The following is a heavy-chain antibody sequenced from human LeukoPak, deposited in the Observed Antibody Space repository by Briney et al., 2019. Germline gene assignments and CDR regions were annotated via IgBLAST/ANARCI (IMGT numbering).Heavy chain of an antibody. V-gene: IGHV7-4-1*02. J-gene: IGHJ4*02. CDR3: AKGGWVAVTGMDS. CDR2: INTKTGNP. CDR1: GYTFTGHA. Sequence: EASVTVSCTASGYTFTGHAMNWVRQAPGQGPEWMGYINTKTGNPTYAQGFTGRFVFSLDTSVSTAYLQISSLKPEDTGVYYCAKGGWVAVTGMDSWGQGTLVTVSS. D-gene: IGHD6-19*01.